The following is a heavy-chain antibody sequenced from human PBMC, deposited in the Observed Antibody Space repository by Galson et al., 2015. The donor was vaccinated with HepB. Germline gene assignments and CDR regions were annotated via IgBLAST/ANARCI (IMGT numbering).Heavy chain of an antibody. D-gene: IGHD2-2*01. CDR3: ARGDGTKNQLLSYFDY. CDR1: GDSVSSNSVA. Sequence: CAISGDSVSSNSVAWNWIRQSPSRGLEWLGRTYYRSKWYNDYAVSVKSRITINPDTSKNQFSLQLNSVTPEDTAVYYCARGDGTKNQLLSYFDYWGQGTLVTVSS. V-gene: IGHV6-1*01. CDR2: TYYRSKWYN. J-gene: IGHJ4*02.